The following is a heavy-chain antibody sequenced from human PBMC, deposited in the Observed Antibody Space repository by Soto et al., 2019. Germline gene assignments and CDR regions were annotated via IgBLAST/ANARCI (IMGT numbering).Heavy chain of an antibody. CDR1: DGFSSESY. CDR2: INHVGGT. CDR3: VRIRYQLPSSVLWLDP. D-gene: IGHD3-16*01. J-gene: IGHJ5*02. V-gene: IGHV4-34*01. Sequence: WVMLSHTCGVEDGFSSESYWTWIRQPPGKGLEWIGEINHVGGTNYNPSLKSRVTMSVDTSQNQFSLRLISVTAADTAMYFCVRIRYQLPSSVLWLDPWGQGTPVTVSS.